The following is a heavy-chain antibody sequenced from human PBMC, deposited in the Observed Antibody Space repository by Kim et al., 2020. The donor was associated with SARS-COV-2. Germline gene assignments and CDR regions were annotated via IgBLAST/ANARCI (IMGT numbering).Heavy chain of an antibody. D-gene: IGHD2-21*01. V-gene: IGHV3-74*03. CDR2: ITCDGTT. J-gene: IGHJ4*01. CDR3: ASDFFYSIDY. Sequence: GGSLRLSCAASGFTFTPTWMHWVRQAPGKGLVWVSRITCDGTTTYADSVEGRFTISRHNAKNTLYLQMDNLRADDTAVYYCASDFFYSIDYWRKGDLVPVSS. CDR1: GFTFTPTW.